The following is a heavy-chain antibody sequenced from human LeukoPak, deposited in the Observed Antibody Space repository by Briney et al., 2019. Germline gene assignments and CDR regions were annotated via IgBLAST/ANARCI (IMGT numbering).Heavy chain of an antibody. CDR1: GYSFTSNW. Sequence: GESLKISCKGSGYSFTSNWIGWVRQMPGKGLEWMGIIYPGDSETRYSPSFQGQVTILADKSISIASLQWSSLKASDTAMYYCARLSGSYLSRLDYWGQGTLVTISS. CDR3: ARLSGSYLSRLDY. D-gene: IGHD1-26*01. J-gene: IGHJ4*02. V-gene: IGHV5-51*01. CDR2: IYPGDSET.